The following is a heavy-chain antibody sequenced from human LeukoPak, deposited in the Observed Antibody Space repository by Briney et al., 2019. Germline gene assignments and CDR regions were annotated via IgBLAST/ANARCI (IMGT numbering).Heavy chain of an antibody. J-gene: IGHJ4*02. D-gene: IGHD2-15*01. CDR1: GFTFSFYA. V-gene: IGHV3-15*01. Sequence: GGSLRLSCAASGFTFSFYAMTWVRQAPGKGLEWVGRIKSKTDGGTTDYAAPVKGRFTISRDDSKNTLYLQMNSLKTEDTAVYYCTTYGYCSGGSCYWHYWGQGTLVTVSS. CDR3: TTYGYCSGGSCYWHY. CDR2: IKSKTDGGTT.